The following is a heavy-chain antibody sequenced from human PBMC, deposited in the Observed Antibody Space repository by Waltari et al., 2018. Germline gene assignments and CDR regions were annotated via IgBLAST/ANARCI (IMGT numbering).Heavy chain of an antibody. CDR2: ISSNGNYI. D-gene: IGHD2-21*01. V-gene: IGHV3-21*01. CDR1: GFTFSLYT. CDR3: TGNDSMRDY. J-gene: IGHJ4*02. Sequence: EVHLVESGGGLVKPGGSLRLSCAASGFTFSLYTMTWVRQAPGKGLGWVSSISSNGNYINYADSGKGRFTISRDNAENSLYLQVKALRVEDTAVYYCTGNDSMRDYWGQGTLVTVSS.